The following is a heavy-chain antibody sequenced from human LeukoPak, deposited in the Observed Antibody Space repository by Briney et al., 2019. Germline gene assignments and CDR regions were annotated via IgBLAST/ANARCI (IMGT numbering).Heavy chain of an antibody. D-gene: IGHD6-13*01. CDR1: GFTFSSYA. J-gene: IGHJ4*02. V-gene: IGHV3-23*01. CDR3: AKGSVKYSSSWYAY. CDR2: ISGSGGST. Sequence: GGSLRLSCAASGFTFSSYAMSWVRQAPGMGLEWVSGISGSGGSTYYADSVKGRFTISRDNSKNTLYLQMNSLRAEDTAVYYCAKGSVKYSSSWYAYWGQGTLVTVSS.